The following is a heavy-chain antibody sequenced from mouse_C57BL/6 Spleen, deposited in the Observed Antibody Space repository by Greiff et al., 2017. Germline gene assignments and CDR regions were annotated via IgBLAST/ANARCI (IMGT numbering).Heavy chain of an antibody. J-gene: IGHJ4*01. D-gene: IGHD2-5*01. CDR1: GFTFSDYG. V-gene: IGHV5-17*01. CDR3: TRRSYSIYAMDY. CDR2: ISSGSSTI. Sequence: EVNVVESGGGLVKPGGSLKLSCAASGFTFSDYGMHWVRRAPEKGLEWVAYISSGSSTIYYADTVKGRFTISRDNAKNTLFLQMTSLRSEDTAMYYCTRRSYSIYAMDYWGQGTSVTVSS.